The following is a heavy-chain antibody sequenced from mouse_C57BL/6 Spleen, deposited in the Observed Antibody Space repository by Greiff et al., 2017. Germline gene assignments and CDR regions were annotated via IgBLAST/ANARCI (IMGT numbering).Heavy chain of an antibody. V-gene: IGHV1-55*01. D-gene: IGHD2-5*01. CDR3: ARWGIWSNYGYLDY. J-gene: IGHJ2*01. Sequence: QVQLQQPGAELVQPGASVKMSCKASGYTFTSYWMNWVKQRPGQSLEWIGDIYPGSGSTNYNEKFKSQATLTVDTSSSTAYMQISSLTSEDSAVDYCARWGIWSNYGYLDYWGQGTTLTVSS. CDR2: IYPGSGST. CDR1: GYTFTSYW.